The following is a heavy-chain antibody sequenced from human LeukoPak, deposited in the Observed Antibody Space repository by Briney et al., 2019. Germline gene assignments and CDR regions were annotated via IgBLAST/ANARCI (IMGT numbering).Heavy chain of an antibody. Sequence: ASVKVSCKASGYTFTGYYMHWVRQAPGQGLEWMGRINPNSGGTNYAHKFQGRVTMTRDASISTAYMEPSRLRSDDTAVYYCARDPRIAVAGKYFDYWGQGTRVTASS. CDR3: ARDPRIAVAGKYFDY. D-gene: IGHD6-19*01. CDR2: INPNSGGT. J-gene: IGHJ4*02. V-gene: IGHV1-2*06. CDR1: GYTFTGYY.